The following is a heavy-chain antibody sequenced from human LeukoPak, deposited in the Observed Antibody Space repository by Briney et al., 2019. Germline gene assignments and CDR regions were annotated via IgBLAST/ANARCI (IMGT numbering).Heavy chain of an antibody. D-gene: IGHD3-16*01. J-gene: IGHJ4*02. Sequence: PGGSLRLSCVASGFPFSSYWMTRVRQAPGEGLEWMANIKQDGSKKSYVDSVKGRFTISRDNSINALYLQMNSLRLDDTAVYYCVGEIGPRSFDYWGQGTMVTVSS. CDR1: GFPFSSYW. CDR3: VGEIGPRSFDY. CDR2: IKQDGSKK. V-gene: IGHV3-7*01.